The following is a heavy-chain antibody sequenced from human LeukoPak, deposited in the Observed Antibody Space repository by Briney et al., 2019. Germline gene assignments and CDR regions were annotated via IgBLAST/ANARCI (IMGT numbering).Heavy chain of an antibody. CDR3: ARDRSTVTPPQPDAFDI. J-gene: IGHJ3*02. CDR2: IYNDGNT. V-gene: IGHV3-53*01. Sequence: GGSLRLSCAASGFTVRNNYMSWVRQAPGKGLEWVSVIYNDGNTYDADSVKGRFTISRDNSKNTLYLQMNSLRAEDTAVYYCARDRSTVTPPQPDAFDIWGQGTMVTVSS. CDR1: GFTVRNNY. D-gene: IGHD4-17*01.